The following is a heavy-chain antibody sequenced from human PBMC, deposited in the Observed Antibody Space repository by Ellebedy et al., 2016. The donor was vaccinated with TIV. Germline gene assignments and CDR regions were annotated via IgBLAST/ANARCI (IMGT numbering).Heavy chain of an antibody. Sequence: AASVKVSCKASGYTFSDYYIEWVRQAPGQGLEWMGIINPSGGTTTYAQKLQGRVTMTRDPSTSTVYMELDSLRSEDTAVYYCTRNPGWFDPWGQGTLVTVSS. CDR2: INPSGGTT. J-gene: IGHJ5*02. CDR3: TRNPGWFDP. CDR1: GYTFSDYY. V-gene: IGHV1-46*04.